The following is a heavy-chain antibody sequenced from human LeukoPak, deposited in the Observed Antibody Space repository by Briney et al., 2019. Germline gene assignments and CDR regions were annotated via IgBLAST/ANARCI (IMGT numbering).Heavy chain of an antibody. J-gene: IGHJ5*02. V-gene: IGHV4-34*01. CDR2: INHSGST. D-gene: IGHD3-10*01. Sequence: PSETLSLTCAVYGGSFSGYYWSWIRQPPGKGLEWIGEINHSGSTNYNPSLKSRVTISVDTSKNQFSLKLSSVTAADTAVYYCARPRSVRGVIGPWGQGTLVTVSS. CDR3: ARPRSVRGVIGP. CDR1: GGSFSGYY.